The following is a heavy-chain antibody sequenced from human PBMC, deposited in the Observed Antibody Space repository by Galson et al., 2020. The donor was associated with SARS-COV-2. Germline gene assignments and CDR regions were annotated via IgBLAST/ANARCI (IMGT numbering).Heavy chain of an antibody. D-gene: IGHD4-4*01. CDR1: GGSFNQYYHY. CDR2: IHRDGKT. J-gene: IGHJ6*03. Sequence: SETLSLTCAVYGGSFNQYYHYWTWIRQSPGKGLEWIGEIHRDGKTGYNPSLESRVTISIDTPKNQFSLKLTSVTAADTAIYYCVRAVHEDYTFCHSYYMDVWGKWTTVIVAS. CDR3: VRAVHEDYTFCHSYYMDV. V-gene: IGHV4-34*01.